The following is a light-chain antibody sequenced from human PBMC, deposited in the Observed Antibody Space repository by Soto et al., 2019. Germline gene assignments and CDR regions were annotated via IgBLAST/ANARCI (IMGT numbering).Light chain of an antibody. J-gene: IGLJ2*01. CDR3: CSYAGSSTFVV. V-gene: IGLV2-23*03. CDR2: EGS. Sequence: QSALTLPASVSGSPGQSITISCTGSSSNVGSYNLVSWYQQHPGKAPKLIIYEGSKRPSGVSNRFSGSKSGNTASLTISGLQAEDEADYYCCSYAGSSTFVVXGGGTKLTVL. CDR1: SSNVGSYNL.